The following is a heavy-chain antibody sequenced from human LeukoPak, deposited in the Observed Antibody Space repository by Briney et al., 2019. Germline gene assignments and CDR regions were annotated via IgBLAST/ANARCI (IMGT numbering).Heavy chain of an antibody. CDR3: AREVASLDY. J-gene: IGHJ4*02. Sequence: TSETLSLTCTVSGGSITNYYWSWIRQPAGKGLEWIGRIYTSGSTNYNPSLKSRVTMSLDTSKNQYSLRLRSVTVADTAVYYCAREVASLDYWGQGTLVTVSS. CDR2: IYTSGST. D-gene: IGHD2-21*01. CDR1: GGSITNYY. V-gene: IGHV4-4*07.